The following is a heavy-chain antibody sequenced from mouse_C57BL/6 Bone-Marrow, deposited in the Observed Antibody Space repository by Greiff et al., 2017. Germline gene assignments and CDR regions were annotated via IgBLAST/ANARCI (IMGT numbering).Heavy chain of an antibody. CDR2: IDPENGDT. CDR3: TSYGSSDEARDY. D-gene: IGHD1-1*01. J-gene: IGHJ4*01. Sequence: VQLQQSGAELVRPGASVKLSCTASGFNIKDDYMHWVKQRPEQGLEWIGWIDPENGDTEYASKFQGKATITADTSSNTAYLQLSSLTSEDTAVYYCTSYGSSDEARDYWGQGTSVTVSS. CDR1: GFNIKDDY. V-gene: IGHV14-4*01.